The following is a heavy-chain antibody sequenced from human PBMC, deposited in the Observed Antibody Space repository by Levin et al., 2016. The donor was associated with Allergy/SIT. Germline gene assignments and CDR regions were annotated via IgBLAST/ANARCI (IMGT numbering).Heavy chain of an antibody. CDR2: ISAYNGNT. CDR1: GYTFTSYY. CDR3: ARDAWELLLWEGPRESDY. J-gene: IGHJ4*02. Sequence: ASVKVSCKASGYTFTSYYMHWVRQAPGQGLEWMGWISAYNGNTNYAQKLQGRVTMTTDTSTSTAYMELRSLRSDDTAVYYCARDAWELLLWEGPRESDYWGQGTLVTVSS. V-gene: IGHV1-18*04. D-gene: IGHD1-26*01.